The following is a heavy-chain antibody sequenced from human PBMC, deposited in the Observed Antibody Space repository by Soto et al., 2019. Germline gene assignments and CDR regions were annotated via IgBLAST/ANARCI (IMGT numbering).Heavy chain of an antibody. CDR3: ARHGQHSYYYYGMDV. Sequence: GESLKISCKGSGYSFTSYWIGWVRQMPGKGLEWMGIIYPGDSDTRYSPSFQGQVTISADKSISTAYLQWSSLKASDTAMYYCARHGQHSYYYYGMDVWGQGTTVTVSS. CDR1: GYSFTSYW. CDR2: IYPGDSDT. D-gene: IGHD6-13*01. V-gene: IGHV5-51*01. J-gene: IGHJ6*02.